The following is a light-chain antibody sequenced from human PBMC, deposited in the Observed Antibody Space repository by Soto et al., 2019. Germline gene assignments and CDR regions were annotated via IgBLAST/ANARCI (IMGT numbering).Light chain of an antibody. CDR3: QQYNDNWT. CDR2: KAS. V-gene: IGKV1-5*03. J-gene: IGKJ1*01. Sequence: DIQMTQSPSTLSASVGDRVTITCRASQSISSWLAWYQQKPGTAPKLLIYKASTLQSGVPSRFSGSGSGTEFTLTNSSLQPDDSATYYCQQYNDNWTFGQGTKV. CDR1: QSISSW.